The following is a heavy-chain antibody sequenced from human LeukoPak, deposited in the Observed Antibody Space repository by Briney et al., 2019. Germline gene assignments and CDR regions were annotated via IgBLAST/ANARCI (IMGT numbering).Heavy chain of an antibody. Sequence: SETLSLTCTVSGGSISSYYWSWIRQPPGKGLEWIGYIYYSGSTNYNPSLKSRVTISVDTSKNQFSLKLSSVTAADTAVYYCARQGGFWNYVSYWGQGTLVTVSS. CDR2: IYYSGST. CDR3: ARQGGFWNYVSY. CDR1: GGSISSYY. D-gene: IGHD1-7*01. J-gene: IGHJ4*02. V-gene: IGHV4-59*08.